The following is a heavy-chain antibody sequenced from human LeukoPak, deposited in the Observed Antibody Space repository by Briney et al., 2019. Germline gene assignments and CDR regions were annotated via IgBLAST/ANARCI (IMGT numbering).Heavy chain of an antibody. J-gene: IGHJ4*02. Sequence: ASVNVSCKASGYTFTSYGISWVRQAPGQGLEWMGWISAYNGNTNYAQKLQGRVTMTTDTSTSTAYMELRSLRSDDTAVYYCARTAEWELLGPYYFDYWGQGTLVTVSS. CDR1: GYTFTSYG. CDR2: ISAYNGNT. V-gene: IGHV1-18*01. D-gene: IGHD1-26*01. CDR3: ARTAEWELLGPYYFDY.